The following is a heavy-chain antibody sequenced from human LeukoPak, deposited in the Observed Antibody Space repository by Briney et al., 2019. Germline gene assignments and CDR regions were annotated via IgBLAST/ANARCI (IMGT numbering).Heavy chain of an antibody. J-gene: IGHJ6*03. Sequence: GGSLRLSCAASGFTFSSYEMNWVRQAPGKGLEWVSYISSSGSTIYYADSVKGRFTISRDNAKNSLYLQMNSLRAEDTAVYYCARDVSKGGYYYYYYMDVWGKGTTVTISS. CDR3: ARDVSKGGYYYYYYMDV. CDR1: GFTFSSYE. V-gene: IGHV3-48*03. CDR2: ISSSGSTI. D-gene: IGHD2-8*01.